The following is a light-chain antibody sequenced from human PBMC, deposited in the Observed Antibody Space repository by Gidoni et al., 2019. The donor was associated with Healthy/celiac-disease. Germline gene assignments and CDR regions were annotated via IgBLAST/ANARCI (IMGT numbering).Light chain of an antibody. CDR1: QSISIY. J-gene: IGKJ1*01. Sequence: DIQMTQSPSSLSASVGDRVTITCRASQSISIYLNWYQQKPGKAPKLLIYAASSLQSGVPSRFRGSGSGTDFTRTISSLQPEDFATYYCQQSYSTPPSRTFGQGTKVEIK. V-gene: IGKV1-39*01. CDR3: QQSYSTPPSRT. CDR2: AAS.